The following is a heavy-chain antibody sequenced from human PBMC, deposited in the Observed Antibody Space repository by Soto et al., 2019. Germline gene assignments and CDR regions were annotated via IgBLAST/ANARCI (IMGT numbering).Heavy chain of an antibody. CDR1: GYTFTSYA. J-gene: IGHJ4*02. D-gene: IGHD3-10*01. Sequence: QVQLVQSGAEVKKPGASVKVSCKASGYTFTSYAITWVRQAPGQGLEWMGWISAYNGNTHFAQKFQGRVTMTTDTSTTTAYMELRSLRSDDTAVYYCARALSAGVTAYWGQGTLVTVSS. V-gene: IGHV1-18*01. CDR2: ISAYNGNT. CDR3: ARALSAGVTAY.